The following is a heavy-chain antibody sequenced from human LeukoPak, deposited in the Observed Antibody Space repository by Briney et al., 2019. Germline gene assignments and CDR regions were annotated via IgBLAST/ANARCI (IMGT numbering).Heavy chain of an antibody. Sequence: GGSLRLSCGASGFTFSSYAMVWVRQAPGKGLEWVAFIRYDGSNKYYADSVKGRFTISRDNSKNTLYLQMNSLRAEDTAVYYCAKAGSSGYSYYYYYYMDVWGKGTTVTNSS. D-gene: IGHD3-22*01. CDR3: AKAGSSGYSYYYYYYMDV. J-gene: IGHJ6*03. CDR2: IRYDGSNK. V-gene: IGHV3-30*02. CDR1: GFTFSSYA.